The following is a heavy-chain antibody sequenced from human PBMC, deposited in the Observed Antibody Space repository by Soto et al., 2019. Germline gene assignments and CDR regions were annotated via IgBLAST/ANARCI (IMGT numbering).Heavy chain of an antibody. CDR2: IYTSGST. J-gene: IGHJ4*02. CDR1: GGSISSYY. Sequence: LSVTCTVSGGSISSYYWSWIRQPAGKGLEWIGRIYTSGSTNYNPSLKSRVTMSVDTSKNQFSLKLSSVTAADTAVYYCARACSSNSCYDVFDYWGQGTLVTVSS. CDR3: ARACSSNSCYDVFDY. D-gene: IGHD2-2*01. V-gene: IGHV4-4*07.